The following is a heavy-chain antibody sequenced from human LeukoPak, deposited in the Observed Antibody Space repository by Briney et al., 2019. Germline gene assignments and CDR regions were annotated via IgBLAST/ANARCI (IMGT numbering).Heavy chain of an antibody. Sequence: GGSLRLSCAASGFTFSSYAMHWVRQAPGKGLEWVAVISYDGSNKYYADSVKGRLTIPRDNSKNTLYLQMNSLRPEDTGVYYCAREEYRYGNRYWGQGPLLTVSS. V-gene: IGHV3-30*04. D-gene: IGHD5-18*01. CDR2: ISYDGSNK. J-gene: IGHJ4*02. CDR3: AREEYRYGNRY. CDR1: GFTFSSYA.